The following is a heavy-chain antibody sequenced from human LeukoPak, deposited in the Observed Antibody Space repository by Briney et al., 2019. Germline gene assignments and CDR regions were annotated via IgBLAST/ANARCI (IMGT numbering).Heavy chain of an antibody. V-gene: IGHV4-34*01. Sequence: SETLSLTCAVYGGSFSVYYWRWVRQPPGHGLEWIGGINHSGTTTYNPSLKSRVTISVDTSKNQFSLKLSSVTAADTAVYYCARQGKRGYSGYGAYNWFDPWGQGTLVTVSS. CDR3: ARQGKRGYSGYGAYNWFDP. J-gene: IGHJ5*02. CDR2: INHSGTT. D-gene: IGHD5-12*01. CDR1: GGSFSVYY.